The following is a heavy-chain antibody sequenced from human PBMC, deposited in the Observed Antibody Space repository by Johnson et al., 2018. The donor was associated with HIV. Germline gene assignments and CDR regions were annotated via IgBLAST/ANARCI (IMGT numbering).Heavy chain of an antibody. J-gene: IGHJ3*02. CDR3: AREPHNFWSPDAFDI. CDR1: GFTFSSYA. D-gene: IGHD3-3*01. CDR2: ISYDGSKK. V-gene: IGHV3-30*14. Sequence: QVHLVESGGGVVQPGRSLRLSCAASGFTFSSYAMHLVRQAPGKGLEWVAVISYDGSKKYYPDSVKGRFTISRDNSKNTLYLQMNSLRAEDTAVYYCAREPHNFWSPDAFDIWGQGTMVTVSS.